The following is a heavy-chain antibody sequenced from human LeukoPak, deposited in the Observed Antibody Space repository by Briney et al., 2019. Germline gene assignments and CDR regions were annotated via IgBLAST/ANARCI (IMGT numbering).Heavy chain of an antibody. V-gene: IGHV3-9*01. CDR1: GFTFDDYA. D-gene: IGHD3-10*01. CDR2: ISWNSGSI. Sequence: GGSLRLSCAASGFTFDDYAMHWVRQAPGKGLEWVSGISWNSGSIGYADSVKGRFTISRDNAKNSLYLQMNSLRAEDTALYYCAKALFWFGELSAAFDIWGQGTMVTVSS. J-gene: IGHJ3*02. CDR3: AKALFWFGELSAAFDI.